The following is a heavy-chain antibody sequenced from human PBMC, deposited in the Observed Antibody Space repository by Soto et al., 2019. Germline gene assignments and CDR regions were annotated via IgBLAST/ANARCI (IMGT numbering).Heavy chain of an antibody. CDR3: ARGRDRCKNDY. CDR1: GYTFTSYY. J-gene: IGHJ4*02. CDR2: INPSCGSA. Sequence: QVQLVQSGAEVKKPGASVKGSCKSSGYTFTSYYMHWVRQAPGQGLARMGIINPSCGSASYAQKFQGRVTITRDTATSTVYMELSSMRSEDTAVYYCARGRDRCKNDYWGQGTLVTVSS. D-gene: IGHD2-15*01. V-gene: IGHV1-46*01.